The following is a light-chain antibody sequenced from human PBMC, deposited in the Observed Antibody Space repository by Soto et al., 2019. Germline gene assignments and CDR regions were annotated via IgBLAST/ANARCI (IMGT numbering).Light chain of an antibody. J-gene: IGKJ2*01. Sequence: DIVMTQSPATLSLSPGERATLSCRASQSISSNLAWYQHKPGQAPRLLIYAASTRASGIPARFSGGGSGTDFSLTITSLQSEDFAIYYCQQYKNWPPMYTFGQGTRLEI. CDR1: QSISSN. CDR2: AAS. CDR3: QQYKNWPPMYT. V-gene: IGKV3-15*01.